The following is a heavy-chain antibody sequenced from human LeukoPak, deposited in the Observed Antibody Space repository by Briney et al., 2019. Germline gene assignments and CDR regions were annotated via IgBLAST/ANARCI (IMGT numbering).Heavy chain of an antibody. CDR2: IWYDGSNK. Sequence: GRSLRLSCAASGFTFSSYGMHWVRQAPGKGLEWVAVIWYDGSNKYYADSVKGRITISRDNSKNTLYLQMNSLRAEDTAVYYCARDCSIVVVAASWFDPWGQGTLVTVSS. V-gene: IGHV3-33*01. D-gene: IGHD2-15*01. CDR3: ARDCSIVVVAASWFDP. J-gene: IGHJ5*02. CDR1: GFTFSSYG.